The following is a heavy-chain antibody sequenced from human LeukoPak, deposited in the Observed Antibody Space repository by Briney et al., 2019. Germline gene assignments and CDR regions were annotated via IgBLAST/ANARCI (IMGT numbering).Heavy chain of an antibody. J-gene: IGHJ6*03. CDR1: GFTFDDYA. CDR2: ISWDGGST. CDR3: ARDRRSYFDILTARGYYYYMDV. Sequence: GGSLRLSCAASGFTFDDYAMHWVRQPPGRGLEWVSLISWDGGSTHYVDSVKGRFTISRDNAKNSLYLQMNSLRAEDTAVYYCARDRRSYFDILTARGYYYYMDVWGKGTTVTVSS. V-gene: IGHV3-43D*03. D-gene: IGHD3-9*01.